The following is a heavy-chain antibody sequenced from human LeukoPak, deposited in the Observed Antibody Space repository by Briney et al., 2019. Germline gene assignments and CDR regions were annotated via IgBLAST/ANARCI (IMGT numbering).Heavy chain of an antibody. CDR3: ARGDSYGLSDY. V-gene: IGHV4-34*01. CDR1: GGSFSGYY. J-gene: IGHJ4*02. CDR2: INHSGST. Sequence: SETLSLTCAVYGGSFSGYYWSWIRQPPGKGLEWTGEINHSGSTNYNPSLKSRVTISVDTSKNQFSLKLSSVTAADTAVYYCARGDSYGLSDYWGQGTLVTVSS. D-gene: IGHD5-18*01.